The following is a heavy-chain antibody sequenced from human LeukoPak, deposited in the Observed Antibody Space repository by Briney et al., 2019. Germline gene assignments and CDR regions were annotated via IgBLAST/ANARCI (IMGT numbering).Heavy chain of an antibody. J-gene: IGHJ4*02. CDR2: ISSSSSYI. V-gene: IGHV3-21*01. CDR3: ARVRYYYDSSGSPFDY. CDR1: GFTFSSYS. D-gene: IGHD3-22*01. Sequence: GGSLRLSCAASGFTFSSYSIHWVRQAPRKGLAWVSSISSSSSYIYYADSVKGRFTISRDNAKNSLYLQMNSLRAEDTAVYYCARVRYYYDSSGSPFDYWGQGTLVTVSS.